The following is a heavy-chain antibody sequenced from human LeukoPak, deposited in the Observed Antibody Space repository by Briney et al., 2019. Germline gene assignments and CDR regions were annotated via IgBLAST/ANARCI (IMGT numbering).Heavy chain of an antibody. CDR3: AGDQFFQTHYGATTVSYFQH. CDR2: IYSGGST. V-gene: IGHV3-66*01. D-gene: IGHD4-17*01. Sequence: GGSLRLSCAASGFTVSSNYMSWVRQAPGKGLEWVSVIYSGGSTYYADSVKGRFTISRDNSKNTLYLQMNSLRAEDTAVYYCAGDQFFQTHYGATTVSYFQHWGQGTLVTVSS. J-gene: IGHJ1*01. CDR1: GFTVSSNY.